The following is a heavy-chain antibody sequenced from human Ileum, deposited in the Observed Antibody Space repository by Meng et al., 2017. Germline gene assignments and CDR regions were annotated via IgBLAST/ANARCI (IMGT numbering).Heavy chain of an antibody. D-gene: IGHD5-24*01. CDR2: INADSGKP. CDR1: GYAFPRYD. CDR3: ARDFERDGHYIIDY. Sequence: QGQLVQSGSELKKPGGSGKISCKTSGYAFPRYDLNWVRQAPGQGLEWMGRINADSGKPTYAQGFTGRFVFSLDPSASTAFLQINRLEAEDTALYYCARDFERDGHYIIDYWGQGTLVTVSS. V-gene: IGHV7-4-1*02. J-gene: IGHJ4*02.